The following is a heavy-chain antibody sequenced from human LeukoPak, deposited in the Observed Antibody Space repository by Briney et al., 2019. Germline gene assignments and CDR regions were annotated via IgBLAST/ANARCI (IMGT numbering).Heavy chain of an antibody. Sequence: PSETLSLTCTVSGGSISSSSYYWGWIRQPPGKGLEWIGSIYYSGSTYYNPSLKSRVTISVDTSKNQFSLKLSSVTAADTAVYYCARDLSEYSSGLYNWFDPWGQGTLVTVSS. J-gene: IGHJ5*02. D-gene: IGHD6-25*01. CDR2: IYYSGST. CDR3: ARDLSEYSSGLYNWFDP. V-gene: IGHV4-39*07. CDR1: GGSISSSSYY.